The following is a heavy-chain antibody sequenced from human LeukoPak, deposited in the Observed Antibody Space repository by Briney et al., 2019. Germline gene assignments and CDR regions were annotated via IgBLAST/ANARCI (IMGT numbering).Heavy chain of an antibody. J-gene: IGHJ4*02. V-gene: IGHV4-34*01. CDR1: GGSFSGYY. CDR2: INHSGST. CDR3: ASTIAAAAQPDYYFDY. Sequence: PSETLSLTCAVYGGSFSGYYWSWIRQPPGKGLEWIGEINHSGSTNYNPSLKSRVTISVDTSKNQFSLKLSSVTAADTAVYYCASTIAAAAQPDYYFDYWGQGTLVTVSS. D-gene: IGHD6-13*01.